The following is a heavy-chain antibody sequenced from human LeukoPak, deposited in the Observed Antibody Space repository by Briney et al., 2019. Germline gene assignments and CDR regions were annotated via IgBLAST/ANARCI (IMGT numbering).Heavy chain of an antibody. J-gene: IGHJ4*02. V-gene: IGHV4-59*12. CDR3: ARVGYHYYDSTGYSNFDY. CDR1: GGSISSYY. CDR2: FYYSGST. Sequence: SETLSLTCIVSGGSISSYYWSWIRQSPGQELEWIGSFYYSGSTNYNPSLKSRVTISVDKSKNHFSLNLSSVTAADTAVYYCARVGYHYYDSTGYSNFDYWGQGTLVTVSS. D-gene: IGHD3-22*01.